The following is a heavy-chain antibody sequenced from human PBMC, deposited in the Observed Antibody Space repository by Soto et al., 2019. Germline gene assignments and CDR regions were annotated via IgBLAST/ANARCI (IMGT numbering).Heavy chain of an antibody. CDR3: AAIASLGTVVY. Sequence: QVQLQQWGAGLLKPSETLSLTCVVYGVSFGPYYWSWIRQPPGKGLEWIGESNHRGDTNYNPSLKCRVTISVDTPKNQFSLRLTSVTAADTAVYFCAAIASLGTVVYWGQGTLVTVSS. CDR1: GVSFGPYY. V-gene: IGHV4-34*01. CDR2: SNHRGDT. J-gene: IGHJ4*02. D-gene: IGHD2-8*02.